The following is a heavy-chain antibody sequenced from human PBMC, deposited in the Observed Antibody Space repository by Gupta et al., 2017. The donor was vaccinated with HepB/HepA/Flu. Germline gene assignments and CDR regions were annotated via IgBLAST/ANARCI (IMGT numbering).Heavy chain of an antibody. D-gene: IGHD1-26*01. Sequence: QVQLQQWGAGLLKPSETLSLTCAVYGGSFSGYYWSWIRQPPGKGLEWIGEINHSGSTNDNPSLKSRVTISVDTSKNQFSLKMSSVTAADTAVYDGASWYSGSGDYWGQGTLVTVYS. J-gene: IGHJ4*02. CDR2: INHSGST. V-gene: IGHV4-34*01. CDR3: ASWYSGSGDY. CDR1: GGSFSGYY.